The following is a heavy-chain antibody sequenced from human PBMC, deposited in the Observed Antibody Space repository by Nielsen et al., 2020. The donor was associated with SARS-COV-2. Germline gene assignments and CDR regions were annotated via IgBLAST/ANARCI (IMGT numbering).Heavy chain of an antibody. V-gene: IGHV3-9*01. CDR2: ISWNSGSI. CDR3: AKDRGTSVSGGMDV. CDR1: GFTFSSYA. J-gene: IGHJ6*02. Sequence: SLKISCAASGFTFSSYAMSWVRQAPGKGLEWVSGISWNSGSIGYADSVKGRFTISRDNAKNSLYLQMNSLRAEDTALYYCAKDRGTSVSGGMDVWGQGTTVTVSS. D-gene: IGHD2-2*01.